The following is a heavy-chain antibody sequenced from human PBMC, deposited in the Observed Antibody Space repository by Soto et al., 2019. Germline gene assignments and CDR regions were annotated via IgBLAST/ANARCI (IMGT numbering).Heavy chain of an antibody. Sequence: ASVKVSCKASGYTFTSYAMHWVRQAPGQRLEWMGWINAGNGNTKYSQKFQGRVTITRDTSASTAYMELSSPRSEDTAVYYCARAPPPYCSSTSCSFDYWGQGTLVTVSS. D-gene: IGHD2-2*01. V-gene: IGHV1-3*01. CDR3: ARAPPPYCSSTSCSFDY. J-gene: IGHJ4*02. CDR2: INAGNGNT. CDR1: GYTFTSYA.